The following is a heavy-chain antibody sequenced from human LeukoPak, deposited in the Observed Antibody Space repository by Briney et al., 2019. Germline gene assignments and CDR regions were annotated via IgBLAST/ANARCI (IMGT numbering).Heavy chain of an antibody. CDR2: INHSGST. D-gene: IGHD2-2*01. J-gene: IGHJ5*02. Sequence: PSETLSLTCAVYGGSFSGYYWSWIRQPPGKGLEWIGEINHSGSTNYNPSLKSRVTISVDTSKNQSSLKLSSVTAADTAVYYCARGSSSTIPYNWFDPWGQGTLVTVSS. CDR3: ARGSSSTIPYNWFDP. CDR1: GGSFSGYY. V-gene: IGHV4-34*01.